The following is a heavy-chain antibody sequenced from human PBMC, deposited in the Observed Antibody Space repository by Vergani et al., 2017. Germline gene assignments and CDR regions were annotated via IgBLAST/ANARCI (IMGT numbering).Heavy chain of an antibody. CDR3: TTDRFDWFPY. CDR2: IWYDGSNK. D-gene: IGHD3-9*01. V-gene: IGHV3-33*01. Sequence: QVQLVESGGGVVQPGRSLRLSCAASGFTFSSYGMHWVRQAPGKGLEWVAVIWYDGSNKYYADSVKGRFTISRDNSKNTLYLQMNSLKTEDTAVYYCTTDRFDWFPYWGQGTLVTVSS. CDR1: GFTFSSYG. J-gene: IGHJ4*02.